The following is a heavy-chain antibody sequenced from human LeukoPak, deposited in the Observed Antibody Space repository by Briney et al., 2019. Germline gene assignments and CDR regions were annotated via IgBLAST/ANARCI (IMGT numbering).Heavy chain of an antibody. Sequence: VASVKVSCKASGYTFTGYYMHWVRQAPGQGLEWMGWINPNSGGTNYAQKFQGRVTMTRDTSISTAYMELSRLRSDDKAVYYCAIDRSVGGGNPPDYWGQGILVTVSS. CDR2: INPNSGGT. J-gene: IGHJ4*02. V-gene: IGHV1-2*02. CDR3: AIDRSVGGGNPPDY. D-gene: IGHD4-23*01. CDR1: GYTFTGYY.